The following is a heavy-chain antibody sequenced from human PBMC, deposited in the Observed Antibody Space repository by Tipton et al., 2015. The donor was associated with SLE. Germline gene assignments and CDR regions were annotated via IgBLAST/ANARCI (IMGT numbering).Heavy chain of an antibody. CDR1: GGSISSSSYY. D-gene: IGHD3-22*01. CDR2: IYYSGST. V-gene: IGHV4-61*01. CDR3: ARQRITMIVEDY. Sequence: TLSLTCTVSGGSISSSSYYWSWIRQPPGKGLEWIGYIYYSGSTNYNPSLKSRVTISVDTSKNQFSLKLSSVTAADTAVYYCARQRITMIVEDYWGQGTLVTVSS. J-gene: IGHJ4*02.